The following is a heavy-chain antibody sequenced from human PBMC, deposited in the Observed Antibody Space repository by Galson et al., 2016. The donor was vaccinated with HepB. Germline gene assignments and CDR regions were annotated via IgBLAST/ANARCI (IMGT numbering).Heavy chain of an antibody. V-gene: IGHV4-4*02. Sequence: SETLSLTCAVSGGSVSSHNWWSWVRQPPGKGLEWIGEVFHSGSTNYNPSLKSRVTISVDTSKNHFTLKMSSVTSADTAVYFCARGPDCSGGVCHEFLDYWGQGMLVAVSS. CDR2: VFHSGST. CDR3: ARGPDCSGGVCHEFLDY. CDR1: GGSVSSHNW. D-gene: IGHD2-15*01. J-gene: IGHJ4*02.